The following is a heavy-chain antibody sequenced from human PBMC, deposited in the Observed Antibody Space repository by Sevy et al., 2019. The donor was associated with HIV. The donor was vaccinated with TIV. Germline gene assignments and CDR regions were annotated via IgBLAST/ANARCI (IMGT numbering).Heavy chain of an antibody. Sequence: SETLSLTCAVYGGSFSGYYWSWIRQPPGKGLEWIGEINHSGSTKYNPSLKSRVTISVDTSKNQFSLKLSSVTAADTAVYYCARALYCSSTSCQEGGYYYYGMDVWRQGTTVTVSS. V-gene: IGHV4-34*01. CDR1: GGSFSGYY. J-gene: IGHJ6*02. CDR2: INHSGST. CDR3: ARALYCSSTSCQEGGYYYYGMDV. D-gene: IGHD2-2*01.